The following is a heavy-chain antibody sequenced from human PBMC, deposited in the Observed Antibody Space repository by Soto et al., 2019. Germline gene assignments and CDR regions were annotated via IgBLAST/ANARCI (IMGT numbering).Heavy chain of an antibody. V-gene: IGHV3-33*01. Sequence: GGSLRLSCAASGFTFSSYGMHWVRQAPGKGLEWVAVIWYDGSNKYYADSVKGRFTISRDNSKNTLYLQMNSLRAEDTAVYYCARRGGRMNYFDYWGQGTLVTVSS. D-gene: IGHD3-16*01. CDR3: ARRGGRMNYFDY. J-gene: IGHJ4*02. CDR1: GFTFSSYG. CDR2: IWYDGSNK.